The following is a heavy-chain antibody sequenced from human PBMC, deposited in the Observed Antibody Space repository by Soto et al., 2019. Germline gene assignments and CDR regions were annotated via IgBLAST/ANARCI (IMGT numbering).Heavy chain of an antibody. CDR1: GYTFISYA. CDR3: ARGLEWSEYDYYGMDV. Sequence: QVQLVQCGAEVKKPGASVKVSCKASGYTFISYAMHWVRQVPGQRLEWMGWINAGNGNTKYSQKFQGRVTITRATPASTAYMELSSLRYEDMAVYYCARGLEWSEYDYYGMDVCGQGTKLTVSS. J-gene: IGHJ6*02. CDR2: INAGNGNT. V-gene: IGHV1-3*01. D-gene: IGHD3-3*01.